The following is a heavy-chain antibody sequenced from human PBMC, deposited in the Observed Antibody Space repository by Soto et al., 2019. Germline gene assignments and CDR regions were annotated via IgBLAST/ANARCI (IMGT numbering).Heavy chain of an antibody. V-gene: IGHV3-15*07. Sequence: PGGSLRLSCAASGFTFSNAWMNWVRQAPGKGLEWVGRIKSKTDGGTTDYAAPVKGRFTISRDDSKNTLYLQMNSLKTEDTAVYYCTTRHLVRFLEWLSPDPYYYYGMDVWGQGTTVTVSS. CDR1: GFTFSNAW. J-gene: IGHJ6*02. D-gene: IGHD3-3*01. CDR3: TTRHLVRFLEWLSPDPYYYYGMDV. CDR2: IKSKTDGGTT.